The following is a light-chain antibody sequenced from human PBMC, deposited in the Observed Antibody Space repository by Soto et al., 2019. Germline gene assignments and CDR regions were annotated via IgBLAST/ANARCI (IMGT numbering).Light chain of an antibody. CDR2: GAS. CDR3: HQYGSSPSYT. J-gene: IGKJ2*01. V-gene: IGKV3-20*01. Sequence: EIVLTQSPGTLSLSPGERATLSCRASQSVSSSSYLAWYQQKPGQAPRLLIYGASSRATGIPDRLSGSGSGTDFTLTISRLEPEDFAVYYCHQYGSSPSYTFGQGTKLEIK. CDR1: QSVSSSSY.